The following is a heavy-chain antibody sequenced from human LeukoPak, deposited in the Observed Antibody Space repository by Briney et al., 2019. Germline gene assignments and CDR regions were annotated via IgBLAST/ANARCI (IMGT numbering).Heavy chain of an antibody. D-gene: IGHD1-26*01. CDR3: ARDRGIVGALDV. CDR2: ISSRSSTI. V-gene: IGHV3-48*01. CDR1: GFTFSSYS. Sequence: GGSLRLSCAASGFTFSSYSMNWVRQGPGRGLEWVSYISSRSSTIYYAESVKGRFTISRDNAKNSLHLQLNSLRAEDTAVYYCARDRGIVGALDVWGKGTTVTVSS. J-gene: IGHJ6*04.